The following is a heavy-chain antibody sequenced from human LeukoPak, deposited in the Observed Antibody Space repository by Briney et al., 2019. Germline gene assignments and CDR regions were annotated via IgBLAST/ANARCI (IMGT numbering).Heavy chain of an antibody. CDR1: GGSISSSGYY. Sequence: SEALSLTCTVSGGSISSSGYYWGWFRQPPGKGLEWIASSYYSGSTYYNPSLNSRVTISVDTSKNRLSLKLSSLTAADTAVYYCARHEYSGSYYGLSWFDPWGQGTLVTVSS. CDR3: ARHEYSGSYYGLSWFDP. D-gene: IGHD1-26*01. CDR2: SYYSGST. V-gene: IGHV4-39*01. J-gene: IGHJ5*02.